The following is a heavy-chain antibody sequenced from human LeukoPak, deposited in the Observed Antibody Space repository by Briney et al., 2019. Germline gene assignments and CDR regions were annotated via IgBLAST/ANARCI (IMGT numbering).Heavy chain of an antibody. J-gene: IGHJ5*02. CDR3: AKAGNRYISSWYFRTNWFDP. CDR2: IYYSGST. V-gene: IGHV4-59*01. Sequence: SATLSLTCTVSGGSISSYYWSWIRQPPGKGLESIGYIYYSGSTNYNPSLKSRVTISVDTSKNQFSLKLSSVTAADTAVYYCAKAGNRYISSWYFRTNWFDPWGQGTPVTVSS. CDR1: GGSISSYY. D-gene: IGHD6-13*01.